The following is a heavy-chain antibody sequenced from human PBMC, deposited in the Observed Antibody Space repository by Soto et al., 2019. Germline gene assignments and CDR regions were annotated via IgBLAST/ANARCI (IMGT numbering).Heavy chain of an antibody. Sequence: VQLLESGGGLVQPGGSLRLSCAASGFTFSSYAMTWVRQAPGKGLEWVSTISRSGDSTYYRDSVKGRFTISRVNSKNTVYLQMNSLRAEDTAGYYCAKTDKFNPPSSGWANRFDYWGQGTLVTVSS. V-gene: IGHV3-23*01. CDR2: ISRSGDST. CDR1: GFTFSSYA. D-gene: IGHD6-19*01. CDR3: AKTDKFNPPSSGWANRFDY. J-gene: IGHJ4*02.